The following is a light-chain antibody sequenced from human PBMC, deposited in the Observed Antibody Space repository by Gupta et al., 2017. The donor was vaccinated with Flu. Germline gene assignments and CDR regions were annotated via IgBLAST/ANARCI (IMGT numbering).Light chain of an antibody. Sequence: QSALTQPASVSGSPGQSITISCTGTRSDNVDYNYVSWYQQHPDKAPKLMIYEVTTRTSGVSNRFSGSKSGNTASLTISGLQSEDEADYFCASYTATYTWVFGGGTKVTVL. J-gene: IGLJ2*01. CDR3: ASYTATYTWV. CDR1: RSDNVDYNY. V-gene: IGLV2-14*01. CDR2: EVT.